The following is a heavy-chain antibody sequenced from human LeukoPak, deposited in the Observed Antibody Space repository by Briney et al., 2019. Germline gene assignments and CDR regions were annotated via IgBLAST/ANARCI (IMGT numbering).Heavy chain of an antibody. D-gene: IGHD5-12*01. V-gene: IGHV1-2*02. Sequence: ASVKVSCKASGYTFTGYYMHWVRQAPGQGLEWMGWINPNSGGTNYAQKFQGRVTMTRDTSISTAYMELSRLRSDDTAVYYCARDVARLSAFDIWGQGTMVTVSS. CDR1: GYTFTGYY. CDR2: INPNSGGT. CDR3: ARDVARLSAFDI. J-gene: IGHJ3*02.